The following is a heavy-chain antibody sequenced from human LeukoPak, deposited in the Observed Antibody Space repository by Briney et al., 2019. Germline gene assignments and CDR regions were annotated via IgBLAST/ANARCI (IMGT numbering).Heavy chain of an antibody. CDR1: GDSVSGHY. J-gene: IGHJ5*02. V-gene: IGHV4-59*02. CDR2: VYYTGTT. CDR3: ARLHASGAEEFDP. D-gene: IGHD3-10*01. Sequence: PSETLSLTCTVTGDSVSGHYWSWIQQPPGKGLKWIGYVYYTGTTDYNPSLDGRVTISVDTFRDQFSLRLTSVTAADTAVYYCARLHASGAEEFDPWGQGTLVTVSS.